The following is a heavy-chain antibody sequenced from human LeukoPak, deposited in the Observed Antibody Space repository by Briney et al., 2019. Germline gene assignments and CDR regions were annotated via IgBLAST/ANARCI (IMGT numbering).Heavy chain of an antibody. V-gene: IGHV1-18*01. Sequence: ASVKVSCKASGYTFTSYDINWVRQAPGQGLEWMGWISPYNGNTDHAQKFQGRVTMTTDTFTSTAYMDLRSLRSDDTVVYYCARKLYDSSRYGQTYYFDNWGQGTLVTVSS. D-gene: IGHD3-22*01. J-gene: IGHJ4*02. CDR1: GYTFTSYD. CDR3: ARKLYDSSRYGQTYYFDN. CDR2: ISPYNGNT.